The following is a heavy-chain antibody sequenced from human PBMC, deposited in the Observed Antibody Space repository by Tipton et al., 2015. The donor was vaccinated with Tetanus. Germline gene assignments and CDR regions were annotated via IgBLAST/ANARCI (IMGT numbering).Heavy chain of an antibody. CDR2: IDHSGNT. V-gene: IGHV4-34*01. Sequence: TLSLTCSFFGGSSSNYYWSWIRQPPGKGLEWIGEIDHSGNTRYNPSLKSRLTISVDTSKDQFSLKLSSVTAADTAVYYCARLSSSANDAHVFDIWGQGTLVTVSS. CDR3: ARLSSSANDAHVFDI. CDR1: GGSSSNYY. J-gene: IGHJ3*02. D-gene: IGHD4/OR15-4a*01.